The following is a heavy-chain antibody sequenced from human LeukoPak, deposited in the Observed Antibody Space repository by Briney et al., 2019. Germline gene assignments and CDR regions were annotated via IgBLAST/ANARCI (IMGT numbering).Heavy chain of an antibody. J-gene: IGHJ4*02. CDR3: ARALRYPYCSSTSCYQPAFDY. V-gene: IGHV1-69*05. Sequence: XAPXXXVEWRGXIIPIFGXXNYAQKFQGRVTITTVESTSTAYMELSSLRSEDTAVYYCARALRYPYCSSTSCYQPAFDYWGQGTLVTVSS. D-gene: IGHD2-2*01. CDR2: IIPIFGXX.